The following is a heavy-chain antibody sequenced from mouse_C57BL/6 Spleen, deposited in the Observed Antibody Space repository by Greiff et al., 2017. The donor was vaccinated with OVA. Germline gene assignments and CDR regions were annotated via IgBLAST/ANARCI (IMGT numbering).Heavy chain of an antibody. CDR1: GYTFTSYW. J-gene: IGHJ3*01. CDR2: INPSSGYT. CDR3: ARGDYGSSRWCAY. Sequence: VQLQQSGAELAKPGASVKLSCKASGYTFTSYWMHWVKQRPGQGLEWIGYINPSSGYTTYNQKFKDKATLTADKSSSTAYMQLSSLTYEDSAVYYCARGDYGSSRWCAYWGQGTLVTVAA. D-gene: IGHD1-1*01. V-gene: IGHV1-7*01.